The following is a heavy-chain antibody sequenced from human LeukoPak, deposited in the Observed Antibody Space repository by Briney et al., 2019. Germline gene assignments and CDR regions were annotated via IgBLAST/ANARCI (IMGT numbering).Heavy chain of an antibody. J-gene: IGHJ4*02. V-gene: IGHV4-39*01. D-gene: IGHD6-13*01. CDR1: GGSISSSSYY. Sequence: SSETLSLTCTVSGGSISSSSYYWGWIRQPPGKGLEWIGSIYYSGSTYYNPSLKSRVTISVDTSKNQFSLKLSSVTAADTAVYYCARLIKYSSSWSWGQGALVTVTS. CDR3: ARLIKYSSSWS. CDR2: IYYSGST.